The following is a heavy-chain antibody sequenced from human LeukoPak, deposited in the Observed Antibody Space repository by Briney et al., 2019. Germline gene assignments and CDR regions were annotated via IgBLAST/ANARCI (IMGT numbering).Heavy chain of an antibody. V-gene: IGHV1-8*03. Sequence: ASVKVSCKASGYTFTSYDINWVRQATGQGLEWMGWMNPNSGNTGYAQKFQGRVTITRNTSISTAYMELSSLRSEDTAVYYCARDVNLPSGYCNWFDPWGQGTLVTVSS. D-gene: IGHD3-22*01. CDR1: GYTFTSYD. CDR2: MNPNSGNT. CDR3: ARDVNLPSGYCNWFDP. J-gene: IGHJ5*02.